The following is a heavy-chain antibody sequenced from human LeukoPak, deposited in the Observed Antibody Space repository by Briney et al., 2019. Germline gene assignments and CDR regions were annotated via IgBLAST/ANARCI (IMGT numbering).Heavy chain of an antibody. J-gene: IGHJ4*02. CDR3: SRCEDY. CDR2: ISDDGGRI. CDR1: GFTFSSYW. V-gene: IGHV3-7*01. Sequence: GGSLRLSCAASGFTFSSYWMSWVRQAPGKGLEWVASISDDGGRIHYVDSVKGRFTISRDNAKNSLYLQMNNLRAEGTAMYYCSRCEDYWGQGTLVTVSS.